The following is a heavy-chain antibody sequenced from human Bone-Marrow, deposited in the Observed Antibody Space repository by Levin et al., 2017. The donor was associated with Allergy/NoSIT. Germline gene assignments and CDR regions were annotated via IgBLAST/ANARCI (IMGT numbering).Heavy chain of an antibody. D-gene: IGHD2-8*02. CDR3: VRVASWRLYYTGLTGDD. CDR2: ISGSSTLT. V-gene: IGHV3-23*01. Sequence: GGSLRLSCVTSGFTFSNYAMNWVRQAPGKGLEWVASISGSSTLTFYADSVKGRFTISRDSSETTLYLQMNSLRDEDTAIYYCVRVASWRLYYTGLTGDDWGQGTLVTVSS. CDR1: GFTFSNYA. J-gene: IGHJ4*02.